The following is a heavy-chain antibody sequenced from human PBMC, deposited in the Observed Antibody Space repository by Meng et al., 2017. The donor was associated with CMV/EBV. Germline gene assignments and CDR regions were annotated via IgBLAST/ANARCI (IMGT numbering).Heavy chain of an antibody. CDR1: GFTFDDYA. V-gene: IGHV3-21*01. CDR2: ISGSSTYT. J-gene: IGHJ6*02. Sequence: GASLKISCAASGFTFDDYAMHWVRQAPGKGLEWVSSISGSSTYTHYADSVKGRFTISRDNARNSLSLEMTSLRAEDTAVYYCARDIAAAGTYYYFFAMDVWGQGTTVTVSS. D-gene: IGHD6-13*01. CDR3: ARDIAAAGTYYYFFAMDV.